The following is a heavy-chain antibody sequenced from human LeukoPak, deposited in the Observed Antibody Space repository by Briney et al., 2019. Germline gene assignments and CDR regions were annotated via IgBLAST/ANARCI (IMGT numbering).Heavy chain of an antibody. Sequence: TGGSLRLSCAASGFTFSSYSMNWVRQAPGKGLEWVSSISSSSSYIFYADSVKGRFTISRDNAKNSLDLQMNSLRAEDTAVYYCARGYCSGGSCYLNAFDIWGQGTMVTVSS. J-gene: IGHJ3*02. CDR2: ISSSSSYI. V-gene: IGHV3-21*01. CDR1: GFTFSSYS. D-gene: IGHD2-15*01. CDR3: ARGYCSGGSCYLNAFDI.